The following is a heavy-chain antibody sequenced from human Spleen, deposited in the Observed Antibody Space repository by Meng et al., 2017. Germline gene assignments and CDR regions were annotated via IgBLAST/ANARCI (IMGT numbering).Heavy chain of an antibody. CDR1: GYTFTAYY. D-gene: IGHD5-24*01. V-gene: IGHV1-46*04. J-gene: IGHJ4*02. CDR2: NNPRDGDT. Sequence: QVQLVQSGADVKKPGASVKVSCKASGYTFTAYYIHWVRQAPGQGLEWRGINNPRDGDTSYSQKLRGRVTLTRDTSTSTAYMELSSLSSGDTAVYYCARERDATYYFHNWGQGTLVTVSS. CDR3: ARERDATYYFHN.